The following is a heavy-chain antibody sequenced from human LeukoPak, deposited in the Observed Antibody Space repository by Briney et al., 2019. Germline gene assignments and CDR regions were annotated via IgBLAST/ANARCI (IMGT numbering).Heavy chain of an antibody. D-gene: IGHD3-9*01. J-gene: IGHJ4*02. CDR3: AKAEGYDILTGLDY. Sequence: PGGSLRLSCATSGFTFSSYAVSWVRQAPGKGLEWVSGIGASGGSTYYADSVKGRFTISRGNSKNTLYLQMNSLRTEDTAVYYCAKAEGYDILTGLDYWGQGTLVTVSS. CDR1: GFTFSSYA. V-gene: IGHV3-23*01. CDR2: IGASGGST.